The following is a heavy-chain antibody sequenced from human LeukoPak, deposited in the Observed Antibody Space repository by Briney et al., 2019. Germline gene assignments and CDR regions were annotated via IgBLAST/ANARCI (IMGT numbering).Heavy chain of an antibody. CDR2: ISSSSSYI. CDR3: TTDSYNWNYAGYFDY. D-gene: IGHD1-7*01. Sequence: GGSLRLSCAASGFTFSSYSMNWVRQAPGKGLEWVSSISSSSSYIYYADSVKGRFTISRDNAKNSLYLQMNSLKTEDTAVYYCTTDSYNWNYAGYFDYWGQGTLVTVSS. J-gene: IGHJ4*02. CDR1: GFTFSSYS. V-gene: IGHV3-21*03.